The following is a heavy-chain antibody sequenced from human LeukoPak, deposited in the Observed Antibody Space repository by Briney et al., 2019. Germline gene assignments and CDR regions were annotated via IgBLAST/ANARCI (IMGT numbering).Heavy chain of an antibody. V-gene: IGHV1-2*02. CDR3: ARDPISLDAFDI. D-gene: IGHD2-2*02. Sequence: ASVKVSCEASGYTFTGYYMHWVRQAPGQGLEWMGWINPNSGGTNYAQKFQGRVTMTRDTSISTAYMELSRLRSDDTAVYYCARDPISLDAFDIWGQGTMVTVSS. CDR2: INPNSGGT. J-gene: IGHJ3*02. CDR1: GYTFTGYY.